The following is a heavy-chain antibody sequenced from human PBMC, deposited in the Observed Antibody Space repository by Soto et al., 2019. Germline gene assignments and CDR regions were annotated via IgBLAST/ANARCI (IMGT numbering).Heavy chain of an antibody. D-gene: IGHD2-21*01. J-gene: IGHJ4*02. V-gene: IGHV4-30-4*01. CDR2: IYFSGST. Sequence: SETLSLTCTVPGGSINSVDYYWSWIRQSPGKGLEWIGYIYFSGSTYYNPSLKSRLTISVDTSKNQFSLKLSSVTAADTAVYYCAVLVASPGTYYFAYWGRGTLVTVSS. CDR3: AVLVASPGTYYFAY. CDR1: GGSINSVDYY.